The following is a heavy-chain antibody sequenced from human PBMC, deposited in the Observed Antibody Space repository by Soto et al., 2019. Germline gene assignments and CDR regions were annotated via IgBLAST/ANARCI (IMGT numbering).Heavy chain of an antibody. D-gene: IGHD1-7*01. Sequence: SLRLSCAASGFTFSSYCMHWVRRAPVNGLEWVAVISYDGSNKYYADSVKGRFTISRDNSKNTLYLQMNSLRAEDTALYYCAKVITGTTGPYYYYYGMDVWGQGTTVTVSS. CDR1: GFTFSSYC. CDR3: AKVITGTTGPYYYYYGMDV. V-gene: IGHV3-30*18. CDR2: ISYDGSNK. J-gene: IGHJ6*02.